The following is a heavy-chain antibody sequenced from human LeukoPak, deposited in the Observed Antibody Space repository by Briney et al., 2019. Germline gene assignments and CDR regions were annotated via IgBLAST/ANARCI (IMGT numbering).Heavy chain of an antibody. CDR3: ASGVHYTSGWIDI. CDR2: ISSSGSTI. D-gene: IGHD6-19*01. Sequence: PGGSLRLSCAASGFTFRSNEMNWVRQAPGKGLEWLSYISSSGSTIHYVDSVKGRFTISRDNAKNSLFLQMNSLRAEDTAVYYCASGVHYTSGWIDIWGQGTMVTVSS. V-gene: IGHV3-48*03. J-gene: IGHJ3*02. CDR1: GFTFRSNE.